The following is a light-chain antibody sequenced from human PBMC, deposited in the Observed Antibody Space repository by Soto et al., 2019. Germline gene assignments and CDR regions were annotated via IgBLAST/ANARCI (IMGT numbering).Light chain of an antibody. CDR1: SSNVGSYNL. J-gene: IGLJ2*01. Sequence: QSALTQPASVSGSPGQSITISCTGTSSNVGSYNLVSWYQHHPGKAPKLMIYEVSERPSGVSNRFSGSKSGNTASLRISGLHADYEADYYCCSYAGSSTSGVVFGGGTKLTVL. CDR2: EVS. V-gene: IGLV2-23*02. CDR3: CSYAGSSTSGVV.